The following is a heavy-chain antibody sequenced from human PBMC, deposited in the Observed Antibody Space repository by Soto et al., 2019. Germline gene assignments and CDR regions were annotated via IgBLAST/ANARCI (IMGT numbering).Heavy chain of an antibody. CDR3: ARDHFSDFWSGYTNKDDTNNWFDP. J-gene: IGHJ5*02. V-gene: IGHV1-18*01. CDR1: GYTFTING. Sequence: GASVKVSCTASGYTFTINGISWVRQAPGQGLEWMGWISAYNGNTNYAQKLQGRVTMTTDTSTSTAYMELRSLRSDDTAVYYCARDHFSDFWSGYTNKDDTNNWFDPWGQGTLVTVSS. D-gene: IGHD3-3*01. CDR2: ISAYNGNT.